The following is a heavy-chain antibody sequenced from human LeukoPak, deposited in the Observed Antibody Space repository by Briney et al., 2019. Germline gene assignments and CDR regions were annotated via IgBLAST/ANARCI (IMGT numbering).Heavy chain of an antibody. V-gene: IGHV4-39*01. D-gene: IGHD6-13*01. CDR3: AITPIGYSSFLTNYYYYGMDV. Sequence: SETLSLTCTVSGGSISSSSYSWGWIRQPPGKGLEWIGSIYYSGSTYYNPSLKSRVTISVDTSKNQFSLKLSSVTAADTAVYYCAITPIGYSSFLTNYYYYGMDVWGQGTTVTVSS. CDR2: IYYSGST. J-gene: IGHJ6*02. CDR1: GGSISSSSYS.